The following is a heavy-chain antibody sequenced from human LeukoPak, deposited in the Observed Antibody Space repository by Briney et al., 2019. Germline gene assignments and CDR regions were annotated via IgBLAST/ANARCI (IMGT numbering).Heavy chain of an antibody. CDR1: GGSIIGYY. Sequence: SETLSLTCTVSGGSIIGYYWNWIRQPPGKGLDWIGYIYHSGSTNYNPSLKSRVTISVDTSKTQISLKLRAVTAADTAVYYCARGSSGWFPRFDPWGPRFDPWGQGTLVTVSS. J-gene: IGHJ5*02. CDR2: IYHSGST. D-gene: IGHD6-19*01. V-gene: IGHV4-59*01. CDR3: ARGSSGWFPRFDPWGPRFDP.